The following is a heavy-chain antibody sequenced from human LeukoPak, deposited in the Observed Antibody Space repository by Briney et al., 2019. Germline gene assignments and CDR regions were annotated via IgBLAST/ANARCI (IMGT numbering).Heavy chain of an antibody. Sequence: PSETLSLTCAVYGGSFSGYYWSWIRQPPGKGLEWIGEINHSGSTNYNPSLKSRVTISVDTSKNQFSLKLGSVTAADTAVYYCARGGLTAGTPPVYYYYYMDVWGKGTTVTVSS. CDR1: GGSFSGYY. CDR3: ARGGLTAGTPPVYYYYYMDV. D-gene: IGHD6-13*01. V-gene: IGHV4-34*01. J-gene: IGHJ6*03. CDR2: INHSGST.